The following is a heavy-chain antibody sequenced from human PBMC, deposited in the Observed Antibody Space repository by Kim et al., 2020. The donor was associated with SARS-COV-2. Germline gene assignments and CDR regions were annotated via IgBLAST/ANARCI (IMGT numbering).Heavy chain of an antibody. Sequence: APVKGRFTISRDDSKNTLYLQMNSLKTEDTAVYYCTTDPGGFGEPYYFDYWGQGTLVTVSS. J-gene: IGHJ4*02. V-gene: IGHV3-15*01. D-gene: IGHD3-10*01. CDR3: TTDPGGFGEPYYFDY.